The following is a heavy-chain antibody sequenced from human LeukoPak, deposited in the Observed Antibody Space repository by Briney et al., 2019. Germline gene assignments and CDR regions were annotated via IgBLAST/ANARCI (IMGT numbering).Heavy chain of an antibody. D-gene: IGHD2-15*01. V-gene: IGHV1-46*01. Sequence: SSVKVSCKASGYTFTSYYMHWLRQAPGHGLEWMGIINRSGSSRSYAQKFQGRVTMTTDTSTSTVYMELSSLRSEDTAVYYCARGAPVVVPSDYGPGYFRLWGQGTLVTVSS. CDR1: GYTFTSYY. J-gene: IGHJ1*01. CDR3: ARGAPVVVPSDYGPGYFRL. CDR2: INRSGSSR.